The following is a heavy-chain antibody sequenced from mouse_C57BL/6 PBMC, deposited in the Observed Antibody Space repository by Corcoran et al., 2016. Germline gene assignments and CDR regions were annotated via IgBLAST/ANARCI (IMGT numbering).Heavy chain of an antibody. J-gene: IGHJ4*01. CDR3: AREYGNYGYAMDY. Sequence: QVQLQQSGAELARTGATVKLSCKASGYTFTSYGISWVKQRTGQGLEWIGEIYPRSGNTYYNEKFKGKATLTADKSSSTAYMELRSLTSEDSAVYFCAREYGNYGYAMDYWGQGTSVTVSS. D-gene: IGHD2-10*02. CDR2: IYPRSGNT. CDR1: GYTFTSYG. V-gene: IGHV1-81*01.